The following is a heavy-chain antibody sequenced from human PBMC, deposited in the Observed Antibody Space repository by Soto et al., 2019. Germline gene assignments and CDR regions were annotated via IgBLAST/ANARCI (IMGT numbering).Heavy chain of an antibody. D-gene: IGHD3-10*01. CDR2: IWYDGSNK. V-gene: IGHV3-33*01. J-gene: IGHJ6*02. CDR1: GFTFSSYG. CDR3: ARDLFLRSYYYYGMDV. Sequence: GGSLRLSCAASGFTFSSYGMHWVRQAPGKGLEWVAVIWYDGSNKYYADSVKGRFTISRDNSKNTLYLQMNSLRAEDTAVYYCARDLFLRSYYYYGMDVWGQGTTVIVSS.